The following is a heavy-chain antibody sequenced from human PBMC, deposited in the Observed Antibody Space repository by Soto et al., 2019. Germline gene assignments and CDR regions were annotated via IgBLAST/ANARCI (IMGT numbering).Heavy chain of an antibody. V-gene: IGHV1-3*01. CDR2: INAGNGNT. CDR3: ARDPLYCSSTSCYYYYYYMDV. J-gene: IGHJ6*03. Sequence: GASVKVSCKASGYTFTSYAMHWVRQAPGQRLEWMGWINAGNGNTKYSQKFQGRVTITRDTSASTAYMGLSSLRSEDTAVYYCARDPLYCSSTSCYYYYYYMDVWGKGTTVTVSS. D-gene: IGHD2-2*01. CDR1: GYTFTSYA.